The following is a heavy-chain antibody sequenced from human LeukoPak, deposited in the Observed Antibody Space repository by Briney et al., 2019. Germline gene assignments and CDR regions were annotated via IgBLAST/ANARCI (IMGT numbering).Heavy chain of an antibody. CDR2: ISYDGSNK. D-gene: IGHD4-17*01. J-gene: IGHJ4*02. V-gene: IGHV3-30*04. Sequence: GGSLRLSCAASGFTFSSYAMHWVRQAPGKGLEWVAVISYDGSNKYYAGSVKGRFTISRDNSKNTLYLQMNSLRAEDTAVYYYARSYYDYGDFKDDYWGQGTLVTVSS. CDR3: ARSYYDYGDFKDDY. CDR1: GFTFSSYA.